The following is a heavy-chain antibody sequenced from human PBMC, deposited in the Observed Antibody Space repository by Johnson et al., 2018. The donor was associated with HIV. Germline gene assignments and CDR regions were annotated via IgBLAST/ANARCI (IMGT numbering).Heavy chain of an antibody. D-gene: IGHD6-13*01. CDR1: GFNFSSDG. J-gene: IGHJ3*02. CDR3: TTDHDSSSWYHDAFDI. Sequence: QVQLVESGGGVVQPGRSLRLSCAASGFNFSSDGMHWVRQAPGKGLEWVAVISYDGSNKYYADSVKGRFTISRDNSKNTLYRQMNSLRAEDTAVYYCTTDHDSSSWYHDAFDIWGQGTMVTVSS. V-gene: IGHV3-30*19. CDR2: ISYDGSNK.